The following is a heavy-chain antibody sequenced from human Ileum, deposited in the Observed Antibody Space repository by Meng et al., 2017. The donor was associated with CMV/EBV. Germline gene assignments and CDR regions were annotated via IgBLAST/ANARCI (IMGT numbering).Heavy chain of an antibody. CDR2: ISWNSGNI. J-gene: IGHJ4*02. CDR3: ARESVNLVTDS. D-gene: IGHD5-18*01. CDR1: GFTFDDYA. Sequence: GGSLRLSCAASGFTFDDYAMHWVRQAPGKGLEWVSGISWNSGNIGYADSVKGRFTISRDNAKNTLYLQMNSLRAEDTAVYYCARESVNLVTDSWGQGRLVTVSS. V-gene: IGHV3-9*01.